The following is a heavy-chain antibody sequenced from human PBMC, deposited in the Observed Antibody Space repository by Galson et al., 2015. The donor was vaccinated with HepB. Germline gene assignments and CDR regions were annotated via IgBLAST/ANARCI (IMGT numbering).Heavy chain of an antibody. V-gene: IGHV3-49*04. J-gene: IGHJ5*02. CDR1: GFTFGDYD. D-gene: IGHD6-19*01. Sequence: SLRLSCATSGFTFGDYDMNWVRQAPRKGLEWVGFIRSKGYGATTEYAAPVKGRFTISRDDSKSIAYLQMNSLKTEDTAVYYCTGGRWLAWFDPWGQGTLVTVSS. CDR2: IRSKGYGATT. CDR3: TGGRWLAWFDP.